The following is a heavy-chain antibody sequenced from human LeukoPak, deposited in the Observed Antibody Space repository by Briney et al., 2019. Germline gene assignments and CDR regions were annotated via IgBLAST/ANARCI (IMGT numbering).Heavy chain of an antibody. V-gene: IGHV3-23*01. CDR2: ISGSGGST. CDR1: GFTFSSYG. J-gene: IGHJ4*02. D-gene: IGHD5-12*01. Sequence: GGSLRLSCAASGFTFSSYGMSWVRQAPGKGLEWVSTISGSGGSTYYADSVKGRFIISKDISKNTLYLQMNNLRADDMAFYYCARESGYAVGDFWGRGTLVTVSS. CDR3: ARESGYAVGDF.